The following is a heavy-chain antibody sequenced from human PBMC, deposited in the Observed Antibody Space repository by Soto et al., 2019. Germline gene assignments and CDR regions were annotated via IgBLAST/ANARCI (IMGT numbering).Heavy chain of an antibody. CDR2: IRRKANSYTT. Sequence: EVQLVESGGGLVQPGGSLRLSCAASGLIFSDYHMDWVRQAPGKGLEWVGRIRRKANSYTTEYAASVKGRFTISRDDSKSSRYLQMNSLNSEDTAVYYCAMLGGWSGGSSGMDVWGQGTTVTVSS. J-gene: IGHJ6*02. D-gene: IGHD6-19*01. CDR3: AMLGGWSGGSSGMDV. CDR1: GLIFSDYH. V-gene: IGHV3-72*01.